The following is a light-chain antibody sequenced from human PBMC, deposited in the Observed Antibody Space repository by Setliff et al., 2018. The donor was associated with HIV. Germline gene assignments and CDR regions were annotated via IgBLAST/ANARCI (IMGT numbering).Light chain of an antibody. J-gene: IGLJ2*01. CDR3: SSYISSSTLVV. Sequence: QSALTQPASVSGSPGQSITISCTGTSSDIGSHDYVSWYQQHPGKVPELLIYDVSKRPSGASNRFSGSKSGNSASLTISRLHPEDEADYYCSSYISSSTLVVFGGGTKVTV. CDR1: SSDIGSHDY. V-gene: IGLV2-14*03. CDR2: DVS.